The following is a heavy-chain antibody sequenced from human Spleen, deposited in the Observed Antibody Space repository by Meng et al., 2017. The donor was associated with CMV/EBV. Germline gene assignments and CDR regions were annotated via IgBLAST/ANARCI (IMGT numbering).Heavy chain of an antibody. V-gene: IGHV1-46*01. CDR3: ARGVIRGVIENWFDP. CDR1: GYTFTNYF. J-gene: IGHJ5*02. CDR2: IDPSGGST. Sequence: ASVKVSCKASGYTFTNYFLHWVRQAPGQGLEWMGIIDPSGGSTVYAQIFQGRVTMTSDTSTSTVYMELSSLRSEDTAVYYCARGVIRGVIENWFDPWGQGTLVTVSS. D-gene: IGHD3-10*01.